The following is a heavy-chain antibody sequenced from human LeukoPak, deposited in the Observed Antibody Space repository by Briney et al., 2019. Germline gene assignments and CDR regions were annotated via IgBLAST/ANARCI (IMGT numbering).Heavy chain of an antibody. D-gene: IGHD6-6*01. CDR3: AREEAYSSSGDYYYYMDV. V-gene: IGHV4-30-2*01. CDR1: GGSISSGGYY. J-gene: IGHJ6*03. CDR2: IYHSGST. Sequence: PSETLSLTCTVSGGSISSGGYYWSWIRQPPGKGLEWIGYIYHSGSTYYNPSLKSRVTISVDRSKNQFSLKLSSVTAADTAVYYCAREEAYSSSGDYYYYMDVWGKGTTVTVSS.